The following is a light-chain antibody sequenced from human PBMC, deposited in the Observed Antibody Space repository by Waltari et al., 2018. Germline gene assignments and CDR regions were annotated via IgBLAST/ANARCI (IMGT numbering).Light chain of an antibody. CDR1: QDISTY. CDR3: QQVKTYPLT. Sequence: IQLTQSPSSLSASVGDRVTFPCRASQDISTYVAWYQQKAGKAPKLLIYAASTLQSGVPSRFGGSGAGTEFTLTIGNLQTEDFASYYCQQVKTYPLTFGGGTKVEI. CDR2: AAS. V-gene: IGKV1-9*01. J-gene: IGKJ4*01.